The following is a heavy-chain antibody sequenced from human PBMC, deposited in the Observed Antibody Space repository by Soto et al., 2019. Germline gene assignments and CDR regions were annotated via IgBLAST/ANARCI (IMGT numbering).Heavy chain of an antibody. V-gene: IGHV3-11*01. Sequence: PGGSLRLSCATSGFTFSDFYMSWVRQAPGKGPEWVSYISDDGYTIYYADSVKGRFTISRDNAENSLYLQMNNLRAEDTAVYYCAKPLSPFSSSYLDYSAQGTLVTVSS. CDR2: ISDDGYTI. CDR3: AKPLSPFSSSYLDY. J-gene: IGHJ4*02. CDR1: GFTFSDFY. D-gene: IGHD3-22*01.